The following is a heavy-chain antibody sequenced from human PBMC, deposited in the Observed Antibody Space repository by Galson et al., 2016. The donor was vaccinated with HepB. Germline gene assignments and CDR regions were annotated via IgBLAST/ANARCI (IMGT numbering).Heavy chain of an antibody. D-gene: IGHD2-15*01. V-gene: IGHV1-2*06. CDR3: ARDKGEAAGQHSFYMDV. J-gene: IGHJ6*03. CDR1: GYTFTDYYF. Sequence: SVKVSCKASGYTFTDYYFMYWVRQAPGQGLEWIGRINPNTGDTNYAQKFQGRVTMTRDTSISTAYMDLTRLTDEDTAVYYCARDKGEAAGQHSFYMDVWGKGTTVTVSS. CDR2: INPNTGDT.